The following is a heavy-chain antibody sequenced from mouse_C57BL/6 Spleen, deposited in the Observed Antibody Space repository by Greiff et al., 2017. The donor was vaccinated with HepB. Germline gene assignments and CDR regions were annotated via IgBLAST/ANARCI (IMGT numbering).Heavy chain of an antibody. CDR2: IHPNSGST. Sequence: QVQLQHSGAELVKPGASVKLSCKASGYTFTSYWMHWVKQRPGQGLEWIGMIHPNSGSTNYNEKFKSKATLTVDKSSSTGYMQLSSLTSEDSAVYYCGRWRCRSTAYSCDYWGQGTTRTVSS. CDR3: GRWRCRSTAYSCDY. V-gene: IGHV1-64*01. J-gene: IGHJ2*01. D-gene: IGHD1-2*01. CDR1: GYTFTSYW.